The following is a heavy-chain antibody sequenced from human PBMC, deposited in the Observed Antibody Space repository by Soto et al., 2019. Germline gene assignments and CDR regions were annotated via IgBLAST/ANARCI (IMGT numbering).Heavy chain of an antibody. CDR1: GGTFNSYA. CDR2: IIPIFGTA. V-gene: IGHV1-69*12. D-gene: IGHD3-22*01. CDR3: SRRMRYYYDSTGQSAWFDP. Sequence: QVQLVQSGAEVKKPGSSVKVSCKASGGTFNSYAISWVRQAPGQGLEWMGGIIPIFGTAKYAQKFQGRVTTPADEATSPPHMDPTSLASEDTAVYSCSRRMRYYYDSTGQSAWFDPWGQGTLVTVSS. J-gene: IGHJ5*02.